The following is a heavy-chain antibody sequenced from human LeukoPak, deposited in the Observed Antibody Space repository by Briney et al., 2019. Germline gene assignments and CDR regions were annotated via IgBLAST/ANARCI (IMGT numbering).Heavy chain of an antibody. D-gene: IGHD6-19*01. CDR1: GYTFTSYG. CDR2: INAYNGNT. Sequence: GASVKVSCKASGYTFTSYGISWVRQAPGQGLEWMGWINAYNGNTNYAQKLQGRVTMTTDTSTSTAYMELRSLRSDDTAVYYCARDRRSSGDSDAFDIWGQGTMVTVSS. J-gene: IGHJ3*02. CDR3: ARDRRSSGDSDAFDI. V-gene: IGHV1-18*04.